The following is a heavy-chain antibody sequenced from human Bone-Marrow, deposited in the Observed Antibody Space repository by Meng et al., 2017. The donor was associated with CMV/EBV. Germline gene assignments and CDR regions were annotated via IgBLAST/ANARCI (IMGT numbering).Heavy chain of an antibody. CDR2: IYYSGST. J-gene: IGHJ4*02. Sequence: SETLSLTCIVSGGSISSYYWSWIRQPPGKGLEWIGYIYYSGSTNYNPSLKSRVTISVDTSKNQFSLKLSSVTAADTAVYYCARGTYCGGDCGPHDYYFDYWGQGTLVTVSS. V-gene: IGHV4-59*01. D-gene: IGHD2-21*01. CDR1: GGSISSYY. CDR3: ARGTYCGGDCGPHDYYFDY.